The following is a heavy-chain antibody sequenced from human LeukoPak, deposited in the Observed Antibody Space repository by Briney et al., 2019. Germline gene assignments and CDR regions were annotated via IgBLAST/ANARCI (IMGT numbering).Heavy chain of an antibody. V-gene: IGHV3-30*02. CDR1: GFTFSSYG. Sequence: GGSLRLSCAASGFTFSSYGMHWVRQAPGKGLEWVTFIRYDGSNKYYADPVKGRFIISRDNSKNTLYLQMNSLRADDTAVYYCAKDERNYYDSSGPFDYWGQGTLVTVSS. J-gene: IGHJ4*02. CDR2: IRYDGSNK. CDR3: AKDERNYYDSSGPFDY. D-gene: IGHD3-22*01.